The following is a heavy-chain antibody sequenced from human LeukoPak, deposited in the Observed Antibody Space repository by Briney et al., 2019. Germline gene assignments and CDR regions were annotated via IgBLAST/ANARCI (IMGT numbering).Heavy chain of an antibody. D-gene: IGHD3/OR15-3a*01. J-gene: IGHJ4*02. CDR1: GFTFSSYG. CDR3: ARYFGTISSFDY. V-gene: IGHV3-33*01. CDR2: IWYDGSKK. Sequence: GGSLRLSCAASGFTFSSYGMHWVRQAPGKGLEWVAVIWYDGSKKYYADSVKGQFTISRDQSKNTLYLQMNSLRAEGTAVYYCARYFGTISSFDYWGQGTLVTVSP.